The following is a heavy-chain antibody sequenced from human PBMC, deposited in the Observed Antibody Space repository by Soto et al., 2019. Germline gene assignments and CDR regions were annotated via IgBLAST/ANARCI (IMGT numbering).Heavy chain of an antibody. Sequence: GESLKISCQGSGSNFNTSWIAWVRQMPGKGLEFMGIIYAGDSDTRYSPSFQGQVTISIDKSISTAYLRWSSLRVSDSGMYYCARTSVGLATFDHWGQGALVTVSS. D-gene: IGHD3-3*01. CDR2: IYAGDSDT. V-gene: IGHV5-51*01. J-gene: IGHJ4*02. CDR1: GSNFNTSW. CDR3: ARTSVGLATFDH.